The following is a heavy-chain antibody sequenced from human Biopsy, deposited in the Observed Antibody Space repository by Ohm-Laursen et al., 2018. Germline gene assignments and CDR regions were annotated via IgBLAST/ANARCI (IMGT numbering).Heavy chain of an antibody. V-gene: IGHV4-59*08. J-gene: IGHJ4*02. CDR3: AAYYYDSSGYFYAFHY. Sequence: SDTLSPTCTVSGVSISSYFWSWIRQPLGKGLEWIGYVSYSGNTKYNPSLKSRVIISADTSKNQFSLKLSSVTAADTAMYYCAAYYYDSSGYFYAFHYWGQGTLVTASS. D-gene: IGHD3-22*01. CDR1: GVSISSYF. CDR2: VSYSGNT.